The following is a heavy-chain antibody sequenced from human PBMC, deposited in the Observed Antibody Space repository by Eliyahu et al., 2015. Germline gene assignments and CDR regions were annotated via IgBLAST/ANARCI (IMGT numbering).Heavy chain of an antibody. V-gene: IGHV3-7*04. D-gene: IGHD2-15*01. J-gene: IGHJ4*02. Sequence: EVQLVESGGGLVQPGGSLXVSCAASGFXFXXHXXSWVRQIPGKGVEWXANIKPDGSDKYYVDSVRGRFTISRDNTKNSLYLQMDSLRVDDSAVYYCAREPLVGLGGSCPDYWGQGALVTVSS. CDR3: AREPLVGLGGSCPDY. CDR1: GFXFXXHX. CDR2: IKPDGSDK.